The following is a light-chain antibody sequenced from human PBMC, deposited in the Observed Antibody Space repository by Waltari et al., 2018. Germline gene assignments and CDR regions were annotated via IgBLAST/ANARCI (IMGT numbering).Light chain of an antibody. J-gene: IGKJ3*01. CDR3: QQYDNLPIFT. Sequence: IRMPPSPSYLSASVGDRVTITCQASQDIINYLNWYQQKPGKAPKLLIYDASNLETGVPSRFSGSGSGTDFTFTISSLQPEDIATYYCQQYDNLPIFTFGPGTKVDIK. CDR1: QDIINY. V-gene: IGKV1-33*01. CDR2: DAS.